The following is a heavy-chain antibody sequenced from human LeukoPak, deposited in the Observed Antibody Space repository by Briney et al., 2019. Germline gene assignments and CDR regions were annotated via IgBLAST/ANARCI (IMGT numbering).Heavy chain of an antibody. V-gene: IGHV3-30-3*01. CDR2: ISYDGSNK. Sequence: GRSLRLSCAASGFTFSSYAMHWVRQAPGKGLEWVAVISYDGSNKYYADSVKGRFTISRDNSKNTLYLQMNSLRAEDTAVYYCVRDPRDYSNYVHHQGKNYYYGMDVWGQGTTVTVSS. CDR1: GFTFSSYA. CDR3: VRDPRDYSNYVHHQGKNYYYGMDV. J-gene: IGHJ6*02. D-gene: IGHD4-11*01.